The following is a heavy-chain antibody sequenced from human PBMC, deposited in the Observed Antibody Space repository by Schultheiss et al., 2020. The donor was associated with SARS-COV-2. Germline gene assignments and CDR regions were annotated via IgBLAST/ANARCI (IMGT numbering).Heavy chain of an antibody. Sequence: GGSLRLSCAASGFTFSSYGMHWVRQAPGKGLEWVAVISYDGSNKYFADSVKGRFTISRDNSKNTLYLQMNSVTAEDTAVYYCAKDLIGDYVWGSYRYTDDIGGYWGQGDLGTGSS. J-gene: IGHJ4*02. CDR3: AKDLIGDYVWGSYRYTDDIGGY. CDR2: ISYDGSNK. CDR1: GFTFSSYG. D-gene: IGHD3-16*02. V-gene: IGHV3-30*18.